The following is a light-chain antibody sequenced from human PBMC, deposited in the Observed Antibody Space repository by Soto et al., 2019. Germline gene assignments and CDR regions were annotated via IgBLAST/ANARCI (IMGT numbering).Light chain of an antibody. CDR1: SSNIGGNT. J-gene: IGLJ1*01. CDR2: SNN. Sequence: QSVLTQPPSASGTPGQRGTISCSGSSSNIGGNTVNWYQQLPGTAPKLLVYSNNQRPSGVPDRFSGPKSGTSASLAISGLQSEDEADYYCAAWDDSLNGHYVFGTGTKVTVL. CDR3: AAWDDSLNGHYV. V-gene: IGLV1-44*01.